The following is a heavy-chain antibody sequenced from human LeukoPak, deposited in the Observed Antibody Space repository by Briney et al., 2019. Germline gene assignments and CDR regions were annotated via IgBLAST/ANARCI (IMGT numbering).Heavy chain of an antibody. D-gene: IGHD3-10*01. CDR1: GGSLSSYF. CDR3: ARHPITMVRGVNYFDY. V-gene: IGHV4-4*09. Sequence: LETLSPTRTVSGGSLSSYFWGWVREPPREGLGWIWYIYTSGSTNYNPSLKSRVTISVDTSKNQFSLKLSSVTAADTAVYYCARHPITMVRGVNYFDYWGQGTLVTVSS. J-gene: IGHJ4*02. CDR2: IYTSGST.